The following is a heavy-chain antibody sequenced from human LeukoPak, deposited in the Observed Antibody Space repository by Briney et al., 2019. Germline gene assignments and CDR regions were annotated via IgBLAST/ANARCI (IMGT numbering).Heavy chain of an antibody. CDR2: TYYRSKWYN. CDR1: GDSVSSNSAT. D-gene: IGHD6-19*01. Sequence: SQTLSLTCAISGDSVSSNSATWIWIRQSPSRGLEWLGRTYYRSKWYNDYGLSVKSRITVNPVTSKNQFSLQLNSVTPEDTAVYYCARAPHGSGCDYWSQGALVTVSS. V-gene: IGHV6-1*01. J-gene: IGHJ4*02. CDR3: ARAPHGSGCDY.